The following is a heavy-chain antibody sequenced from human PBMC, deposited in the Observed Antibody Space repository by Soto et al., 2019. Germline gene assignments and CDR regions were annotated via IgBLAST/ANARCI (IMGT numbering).Heavy chain of an antibody. V-gene: IGHV1-8*01. CDR1: GYTFTSYD. D-gene: IGHD3-9*01. CDR3: AIFPFLDILPAHPPLHF. CDR2: MNPNSGNT. Sequence: GASVKVSCKASGYTFTSYDINWVRQATGQGHERMGWMNPNSGNTGYAQKFQGRVTMTRNTSISTAYMELRSLRSDDTAVYYCAIFPFLDILPAHPPLHFSGQAPLVTVSS. J-gene: IGHJ4*02.